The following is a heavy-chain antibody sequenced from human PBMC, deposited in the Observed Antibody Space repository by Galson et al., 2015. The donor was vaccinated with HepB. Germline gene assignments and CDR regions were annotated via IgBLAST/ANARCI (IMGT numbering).Heavy chain of an antibody. D-gene: IGHD3-16*01. CDR2: TYYRSKWYY. V-gene: IGHV6-1*01. J-gene: IGHJ4*02. Sequence: MWVRQSPSRGLEWLGATYYRSKWYYDYAPSVRSRITINPDTSRNQFSLQLNSVTPEDTAVYFCARQYGGSYGYWGQGILVTVSS. CDR3: ARQYGGSYGY.